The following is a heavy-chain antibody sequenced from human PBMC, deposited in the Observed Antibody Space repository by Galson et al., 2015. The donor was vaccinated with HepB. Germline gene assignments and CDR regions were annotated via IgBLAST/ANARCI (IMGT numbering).Heavy chain of an antibody. CDR2: IRSNGGDT. Sequence: SLRLSCAASGFTFNTYSMSWVRQPPGKGLECVSGIRSNGGDTYYADSVRGRFTISRDNSKNTLYLQMSSLRPEDTAIYYCGKENCGVYYYMDVWGKGTTVTVSS. CDR1: GFTFNTYS. D-gene: IGHD7-27*01. V-gene: IGHV3-64D*06. J-gene: IGHJ6*03. CDR3: GKENCGVYYYMDV.